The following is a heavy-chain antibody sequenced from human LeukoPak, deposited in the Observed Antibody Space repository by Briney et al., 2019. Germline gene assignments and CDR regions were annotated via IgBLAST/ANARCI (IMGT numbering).Heavy chain of an antibody. CDR3: ARDQAVVVAAEDYYGMDV. D-gene: IGHD2-15*01. CDR1: GGTFSSYA. Sequence: SVKVSSKASGGTFSSYAISWVRQAPGQGLEWMGRIIPIFGIANYAQKFQGRVTITADKSTSTAYMELSSLRSEDTAVYYCARDQAVVVAAEDYYGMDVWGQGTTVTVSS. CDR2: IIPIFGIA. J-gene: IGHJ6*02. V-gene: IGHV1-69*04.